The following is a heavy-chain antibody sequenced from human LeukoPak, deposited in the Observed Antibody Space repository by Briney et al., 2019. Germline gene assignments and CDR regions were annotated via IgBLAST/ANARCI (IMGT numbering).Heavy chain of an antibody. D-gene: IGHD3-10*01. Sequence: PGGSLRLSCAASGFTFSSYGMHWVRQAPGKGLEWVAVISYDGSNKYYADSVKGRFTISRDNSKNTLYLQMNSLRAEDTAVYYCARDLFGGSDYWGQGTLVTVSS. CDR1: GFTFSSYG. CDR3: ARDLFGGSDY. J-gene: IGHJ4*02. CDR2: ISYDGSNK. V-gene: IGHV3-30*03.